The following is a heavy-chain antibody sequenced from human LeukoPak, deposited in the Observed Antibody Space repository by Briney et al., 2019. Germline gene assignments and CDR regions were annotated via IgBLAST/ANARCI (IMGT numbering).Heavy chain of an antibody. CDR3: ASGLPYSSSIRGMDV. D-gene: IGHD6-13*01. CDR2: IWYDGSNK. Sequence: PGRSLRLSCAASGFTFSSYGMHWVRQAPGKGLEWVAVIWYDGSNKYYADSVKGRFTISRDNSKNTLYLQMNSLRAEDTAVYYCASGLPYSSSIRGMDVWGQGTTVTVSS. J-gene: IGHJ6*02. CDR1: GFTFSSYG. V-gene: IGHV3-33*01.